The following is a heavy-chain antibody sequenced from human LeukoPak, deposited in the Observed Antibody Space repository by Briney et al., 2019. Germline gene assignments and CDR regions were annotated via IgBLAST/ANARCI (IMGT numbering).Heavy chain of an antibody. J-gene: IGHJ5*02. CDR2: IYHSGST. CDR3: APAAITLGWFDP. CDR1: GYSISSGYY. Sequence: SETLSLTCAVSGYSISSGYYWGWIRQPPGKGLEWIGSIYHSGSTYYNPSLKSRGTISVDTSKNQFSLKLSSVTAADTAVYYCAPAAITLGWFDPWGQGTLVTVSS. V-gene: IGHV4-38-2*01. D-gene: IGHD2-2*02.